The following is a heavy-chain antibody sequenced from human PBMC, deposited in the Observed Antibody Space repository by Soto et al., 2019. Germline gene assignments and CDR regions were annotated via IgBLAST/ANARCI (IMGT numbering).Heavy chain of an antibody. D-gene: IGHD6-13*01. Sequence: EVQLVESGGGLVQPGGSLRLSCAASGFTCSSYSMNWVRQAPGKGLEWVSYISSSSSTIYYADSVKGRFTISRDNVNNSLDLQMNSLRDEDTAVYYCARHPERIAQIGWFDPWGQGTLVTVSS. J-gene: IGHJ5*02. CDR1: GFTCSSYS. CDR2: ISSSSSTI. CDR3: ARHPERIAQIGWFDP. V-gene: IGHV3-48*02.